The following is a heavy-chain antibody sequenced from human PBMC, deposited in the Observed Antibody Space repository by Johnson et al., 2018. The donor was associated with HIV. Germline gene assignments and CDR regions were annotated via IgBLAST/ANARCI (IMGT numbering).Heavy chain of an antibody. J-gene: IGHJ3*02. D-gene: IGHD5-24*01. CDR3: ARGEMATTYHDAFDI. CDR2: IYSGGST. V-gene: IGHV3-66*01. Sequence: VQLMESGGGLVQPGGSLRLSCAGSGFTVSSNYMSWVRQAPGKGLEWVSVIYSGGSTYYADSVKGRFTISRDNSKNTVYLQMNSLRAEDTAVYYWARGEMATTYHDAFDIWGQGTMVTVSS. CDR1: GFTVSSNY.